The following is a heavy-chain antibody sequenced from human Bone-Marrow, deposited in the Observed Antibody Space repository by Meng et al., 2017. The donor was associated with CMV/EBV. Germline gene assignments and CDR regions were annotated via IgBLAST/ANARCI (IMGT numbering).Heavy chain of an antibody. V-gene: IGHV3-23*01. D-gene: IGHD2-2*02. CDR1: GFTFSSYA. CDR2: ISGSGGST. J-gene: IGHJ4*02. CDR3: AKGVVVPAAIPSGGFDY. Sequence: LSLTCADSGFTFSSYAMSWVRQAPGKGLEWVSAISGSGGSTYYADSVKGRFTISRDNSKNTLYLQMNSLRAEDTAVYYCAKGVVVPAAIPSGGFDYWGQGTLVTVSS.